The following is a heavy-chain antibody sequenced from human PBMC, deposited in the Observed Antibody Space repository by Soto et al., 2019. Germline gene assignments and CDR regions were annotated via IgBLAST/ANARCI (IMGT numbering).Heavy chain of an antibody. J-gene: IGHJ4*02. Sequence: PGGSLRLSCAASGFTFSNYAMRWVRQAPGKGLEGVSAVIYSGGSTFYVDSVRGRFTISRDNSKNTVNLQMNSLRAEDTAVYYCARIKKVDTAMVSGGSLDYWGQGTLVTVSS. V-gene: IGHV3-23*01. CDR2: VIYSGGST. CDR1: GFTFSNYA. CDR3: ARIKKVDTAMVSGGSLDY. D-gene: IGHD5-18*01.